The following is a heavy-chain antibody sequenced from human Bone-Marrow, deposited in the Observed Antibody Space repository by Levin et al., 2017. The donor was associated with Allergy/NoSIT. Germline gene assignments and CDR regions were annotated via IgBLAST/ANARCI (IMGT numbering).Heavy chain of an antibody. CDR2: LYYSGST. CDR3: ARHSDHSPHVDSFDI. Sequence: SETLSLTCSVSGDSISSNGYYWAWIRQPPGKGLEYITILYYSGSTYYNPSLKSRITISVDKSKNQFSLKLNSVTAADTAVYYCARHSDHSPHVDSFDIWGHGTMVTVSS. D-gene: IGHD2-15*01. J-gene: IGHJ3*02. V-gene: IGHV4-39*01. CDR1: GDSISSNGYY.